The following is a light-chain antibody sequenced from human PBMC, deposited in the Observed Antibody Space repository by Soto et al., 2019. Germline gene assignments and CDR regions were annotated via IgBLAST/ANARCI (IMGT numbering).Light chain of an antibody. CDR1: SSNIGANT. V-gene: IGLV1-44*01. CDR2: IND. J-gene: IGLJ1*01. CDR3: AAWDDRLNGYV. Sequence: SDLTRLASASGTPGQAVTISSSESSSNIGANTVNWYQQVPGTAPKLLLYINDQRPSGVPDRFSGSRSGTSASLAISGLQSEDEADYYCAAWDDRLNGYVLGTGTKVTVL.